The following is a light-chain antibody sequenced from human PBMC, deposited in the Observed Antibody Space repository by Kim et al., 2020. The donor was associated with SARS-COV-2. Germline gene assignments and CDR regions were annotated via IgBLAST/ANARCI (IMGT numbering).Light chain of an antibody. V-gene: IGKV1-39*01. CDR3: QQSYSTPYS. J-gene: IGKJ2*03. CDR1: QSINTY. Sequence: SASVGNRVTITCRKSQSINTYLNWYHQKPGKAPKLLIYTATNLQGGVPSRFTGSGSGTDFTLTISSLQPEDFATYYCQQSYSTPYSFGQGTKLEI. CDR2: TAT.